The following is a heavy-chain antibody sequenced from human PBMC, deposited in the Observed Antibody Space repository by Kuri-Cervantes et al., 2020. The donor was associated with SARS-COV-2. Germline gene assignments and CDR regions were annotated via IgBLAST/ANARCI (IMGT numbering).Heavy chain of an antibody. D-gene: IGHD1-26*01. CDR1: GLIFASYV. CDR3: AMEAGRSYPRNWFDP. V-gene: IGHV3-23*01. Sequence: GEFLKILCSSSGLIFASYVMSWVRQAPGKGQEWVSAITYTGGNTYYADSVKGRFTISRDNSKNTLYLQMNSLRAADTAVYYCAMEAGRSYPRNWFDPWGQGTLVTVSS. J-gene: IGHJ5*02. CDR2: ITYTGGNT.